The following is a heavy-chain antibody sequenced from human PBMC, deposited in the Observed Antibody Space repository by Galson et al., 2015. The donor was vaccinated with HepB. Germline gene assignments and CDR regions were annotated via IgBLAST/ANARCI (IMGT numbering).Heavy chain of an antibody. J-gene: IGHJ2*01. CDR2: TSYDGSFE. D-gene: IGHD2-2*02. Sequence: GLEWVAVTSYDGSFEYYADSVKGRFTVSRDNSKNTLYLQMNSLRAEDTAVYYCARDRGVVVVVPSAIPTWYFDLWGRGTLVTVSS. CDR3: ARDRGVVVVVPSAIPTWYFDL. V-gene: IGHV3-30*03.